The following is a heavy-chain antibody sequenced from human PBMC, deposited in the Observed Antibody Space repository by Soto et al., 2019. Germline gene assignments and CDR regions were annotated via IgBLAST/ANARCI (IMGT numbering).Heavy chain of an antibody. V-gene: IGHV3-66*01. Sequence: GGSLRLSCAASGFTVSRNYMSWVRQAPGKGLEWVSVFYSAGSTYYADSVKGRFTISRDNSKNTLYLQMNSLRAEDTAVYYCARDLKIDFWSGYSGFDYWGQGTLVTVAS. CDR3: ARDLKIDFWSGYSGFDY. D-gene: IGHD3-3*01. J-gene: IGHJ4*02. CDR2: FYSAGST. CDR1: GFTVSRNY.